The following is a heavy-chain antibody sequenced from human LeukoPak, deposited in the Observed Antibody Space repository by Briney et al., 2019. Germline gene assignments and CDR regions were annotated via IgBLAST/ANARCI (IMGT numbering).Heavy chain of an antibody. CDR2: ISGSGGST. J-gene: IGHJ4*02. D-gene: IGHD6-13*01. CDR1: GFTFSSYA. V-gene: IGHV3-23*01. CDR3: AKSWQQLVPHDY. Sequence: GRSLRLSCAAPGFTFSSYAMSWVRQAPGKGLEWVSAISGSGGSTYYADSVRGRFTISRDNSKNTLYLQMNSLRAEDTAVYYCAKSWQQLVPHDYWGQGTLVTVSS.